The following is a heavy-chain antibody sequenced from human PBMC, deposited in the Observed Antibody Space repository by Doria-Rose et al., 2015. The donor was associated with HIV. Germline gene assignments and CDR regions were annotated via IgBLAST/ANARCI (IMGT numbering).Heavy chain of an antibody. CDR2: IYYSGTT. D-gene: IGHD6-25*01. Sequence: QVQLQESGPGLVKPSETLSLTCTVSGGSVASGTPYWDWIRQTPGKGLEWIGTIYYSGTTYYNPSLRGRVTISLRTSKTQYPLKLISVTAADTGVYYCAKQAVNWFDPWGQGTLVTVSS. CDR3: AKQAVNWFDP. V-gene: IGHV4-39*01. CDR1: GGSVASGTPY. J-gene: IGHJ5*02.